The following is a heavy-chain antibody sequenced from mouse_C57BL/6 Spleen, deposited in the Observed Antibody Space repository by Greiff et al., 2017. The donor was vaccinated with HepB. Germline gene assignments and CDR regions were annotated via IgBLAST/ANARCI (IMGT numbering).Heavy chain of an antibody. CDR2: ISDGGSYT. CDR1: GFTFSSYA. D-gene: IGHD2-12*01. V-gene: IGHV5-4*03. Sequence: EVMLVESGGGLVKPGGSLKLSCAASGFTFSSYAMSWVRQTPEKRLEWVATISDGGSYTYYPDNVKGRFTISRDNAKNNLYLQMSHLKSEDTAMYDCASLSYDDYYAMDYWGQGTSVTVSS. CDR3: ASLSYDDYYAMDY. J-gene: IGHJ4*01.